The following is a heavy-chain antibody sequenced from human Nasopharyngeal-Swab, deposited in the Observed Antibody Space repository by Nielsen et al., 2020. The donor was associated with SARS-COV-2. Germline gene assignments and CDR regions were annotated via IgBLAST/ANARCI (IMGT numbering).Heavy chain of an antibody. D-gene: IGHD3-9*01. CDR3: ARATSGYDILTGYYKIPTFDY. J-gene: IGHJ4*02. CDR1: GYTFTGYY. CDR2: INPNSGGT. V-gene: IGHV1-2*06. Sequence: ASVTVSCKASGYTFTGYYMHWVRQAPGPGLEWMGRINPNSGGTNYAQKSQGRVTMTRDTSISTAYMELGRLRSDDTAVYYCARATSGYDILTGYYKIPTFDYWGQGTLVTVSS.